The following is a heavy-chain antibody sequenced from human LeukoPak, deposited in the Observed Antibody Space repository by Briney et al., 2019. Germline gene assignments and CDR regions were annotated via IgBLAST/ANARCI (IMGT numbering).Heavy chain of an antibody. V-gene: IGHV3-30*04. D-gene: IGHD3-9*01. Sequence: GGSLRLSCAASGFTFGSYAMHWVRQAPVKGLEWVAVIKFDGSSIHYADSVRGRFTISRDNSKNTLYLQINSLRAEDTAIYYCVREKSTGDYRTSDYWGQGTLVTVPS. J-gene: IGHJ4*02. CDR2: IKFDGSSI. CDR1: GFTFGSYA. CDR3: VREKSTGDYRTSDY.